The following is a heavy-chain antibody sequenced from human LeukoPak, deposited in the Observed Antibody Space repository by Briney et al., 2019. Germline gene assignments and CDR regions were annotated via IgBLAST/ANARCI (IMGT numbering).Heavy chain of an antibody. CDR1: GYTLTELS. CDR3: AREVPPELRYFDWLAAHAFDI. J-gene: IGHJ3*02. D-gene: IGHD3-9*01. CDR2: FDPEDGET. V-gene: IGHV1-24*01. Sequence: ASVKVSCKVSGYTLTELSMHWVRQAPGKGLEWMGGFDPEDGETIYAQKFQGRVTITADESTSTAYMELSSLRSEDTAVYYCAREVPPELRYFDWLAAHAFDIWGQGTMVTVSS.